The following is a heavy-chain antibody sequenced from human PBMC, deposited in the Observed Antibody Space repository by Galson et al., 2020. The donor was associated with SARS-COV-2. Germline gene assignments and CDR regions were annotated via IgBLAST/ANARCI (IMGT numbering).Heavy chain of an antibody. Sequence: GWSLRLSCAASGFTFSDYYMSWVRQAPGKGLEWVAYINSRGSDIYYADSVKGRFIISRDNGKNSLYLQMNSVGAEDTAVYYCARDGESDNSGYYPFEYWGQGTLVTVSS. V-gene: IGHV3-11*01. CDR1: GFTFSDYY. D-gene: IGHD3-22*01. CDR3: ARDGESDNSGYYPFEY. J-gene: IGHJ4*02. CDR2: INSRGSDI.